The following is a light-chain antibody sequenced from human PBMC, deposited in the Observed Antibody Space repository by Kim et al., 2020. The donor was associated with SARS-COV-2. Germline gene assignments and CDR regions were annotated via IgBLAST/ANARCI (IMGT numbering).Light chain of an antibody. CDR3: QQCYSYPVT. Sequence: ATINCKSSQSVFYRPDNKNYLAWYQQKPGQPPKLLISWASIRESGVPDRFSGSGSGTDFTLTISSLQAEDVAVYYCQQCYSYPVTFGGGTKVDIK. CDR2: WAS. V-gene: IGKV4-1*01. J-gene: IGKJ4*01. CDR1: QSVFYRPDNKNY.